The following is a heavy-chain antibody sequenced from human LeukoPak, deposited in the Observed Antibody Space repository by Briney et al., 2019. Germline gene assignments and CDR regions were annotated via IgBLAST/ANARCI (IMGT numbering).Heavy chain of an antibody. CDR2: IYTSGGT. CDR3: ARDRSIAVAGRGGYFDY. J-gene: IGHJ4*02. Sequence: KPSETLSLTCTASGVSISSYYWSWIRQPAGKGLEWIGRIYTSGGTNYNPSLKNRVTMSVDTSKNQFSLKLSSVTAADTAVYYCARDRSIAVAGRGGYFDYWGQGTLVTVSS. V-gene: IGHV4-4*07. D-gene: IGHD6-19*01. CDR1: GVSISSYY.